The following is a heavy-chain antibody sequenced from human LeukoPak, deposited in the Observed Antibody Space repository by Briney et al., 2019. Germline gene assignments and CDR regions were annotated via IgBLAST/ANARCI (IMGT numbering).Heavy chain of an antibody. CDR3: ATDGAGFDT. J-gene: IGHJ5*02. CDR2: INIGGTNT. Sequence: GGSVRLSCAVSGFTFNDYYMSWIRQAPGKGLEWLSYINIGGTNTHYADSVKGRFTISRDNAKKSLYLEMNNLRAEDTAVYYCATDGAGFDTWGQGVLVTVSS. CDR1: GFTFNDYY. V-gene: IGHV3-11*01.